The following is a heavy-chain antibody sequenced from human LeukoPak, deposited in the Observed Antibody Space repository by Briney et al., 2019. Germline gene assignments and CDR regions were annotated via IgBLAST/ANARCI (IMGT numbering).Heavy chain of an antibody. CDR2: IRSDGTNK. D-gene: IGHD1-26*01. CDR3: AKDRGATGSDWFDP. J-gene: IGHJ5*02. CDR1: GFTFSSYG. V-gene: IGHV3-30*02. Sequence: GGSLRLSCVASGFTFSSYGMHWVRQAPGKGLEWVAFIRSDGTNKYYADSVKGRFTISRDNSKNTLFLQMNSLRAEDTAVYYCAKDRGATGSDWFDPWGQGTLVSVSS.